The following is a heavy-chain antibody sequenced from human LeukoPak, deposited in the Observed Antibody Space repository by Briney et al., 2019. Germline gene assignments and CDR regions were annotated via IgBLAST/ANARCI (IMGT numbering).Heavy chain of an antibody. Sequence: ASVKVSCKASGYTFTGYYMHWVRQAPGQGLEWMGRINPNSGGTNYAQKFQGRVTMTRDTSISTAYMELSRLRSDDTAVYYCARAKQGDCSSTSCYFGYYYYYMDVWGKGTTVTVSS. CDR3: ARAKQGDCSSTSCYFGYYYYYMDV. CDR1: GYTFTGYY. J-gene: IGHJ6*03. CDR2: INPNSGGT. D-gene: IGHD2-2*01. V-gene: IGHV1-2*06.